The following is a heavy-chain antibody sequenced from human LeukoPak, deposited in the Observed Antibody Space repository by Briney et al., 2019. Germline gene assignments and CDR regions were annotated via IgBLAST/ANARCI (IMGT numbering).Heavy chain of an antibody. J-gene: IGHJ4*02. CDR2: IHYSGST. CDR1: GDSISNDDYY. CDR3: ARVVFYYDTLTVHYNGYYFDY. D-gene: IGHD3-9*01. V-gene: IGHV4-31*03. Sequence: SETLSLTCTVSGDSISNDDYYWSWIRQHPGTGLEWIGYIHYSGSTYYNPSLKSRVTISADTSKNQFSLILSSVTAADTAVYYCARVVFYYDTLTVHYNGYYFDYWGQGTLVTVSS.